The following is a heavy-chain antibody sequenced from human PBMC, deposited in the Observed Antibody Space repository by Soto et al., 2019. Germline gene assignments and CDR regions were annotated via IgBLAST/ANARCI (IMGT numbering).Heavy chain of an antibody. D-gene: IGHD2-15*01. V-gene: IGHV1-2*04. CDR2: VNPNSGGT. CDR3: AREGAATANYGMDV. Sequence: QVQLVQSGAEVKKPGASVKVSCKASGYTFTDYYIHWVRQAPGQGLEWMGWVNPNSGGTNYAQKFQGWVTMTRDTSISTVSMELSSLKSDDMAVYYCAREGAATANYGMDVWGQGTTVNVSS. J-gene: IGHJ6*02. CDR1: GYTFTDYY.